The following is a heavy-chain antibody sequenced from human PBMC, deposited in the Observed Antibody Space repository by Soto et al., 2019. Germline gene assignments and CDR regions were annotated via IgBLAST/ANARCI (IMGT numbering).Heavy chain of an antibody. J-gene: IGHJ6*02. Sequence: QVQLQQWGAGLLKPSETLSLTCAVYGGSFSGYYWSWIRQPPGKGLEWIGEINHSGSTNYNPSLKSRVTIAVDTSKSQFSLKLSSVTAADTAVYYCARVSGSYYYGMDVWGQGTTVTVSS. CDR2: INHSGST. CDR3: ARVSGSYYYGMDV. V-gene: IGHV4-34*01. D-gene: IGHD3-10*01. CDR1: GGSFSGYY.